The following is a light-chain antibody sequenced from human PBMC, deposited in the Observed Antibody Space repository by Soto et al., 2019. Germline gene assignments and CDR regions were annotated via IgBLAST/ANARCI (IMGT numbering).Light chain of an antibody. V-gene: IGLV2-14*01. Sequence: QSALTQPASVSGSPGQSITISCTGTSSDVGGYNYVSWYQQHSGKAPKLMIYEVSNRPSGVSNRFSGSKSGNTASLTISGLQAEDEADYYCQSYDSSLSGYYVFGTGTKLTVL. CDR1: SSDVGGYNY. CDR3: QSYDSSLSGYYV. J-gene: IGLJ1*01. CDR2: EVS.